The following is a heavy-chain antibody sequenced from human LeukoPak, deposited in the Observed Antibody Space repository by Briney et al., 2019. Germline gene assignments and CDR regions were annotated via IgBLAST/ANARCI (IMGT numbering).Heavy chain of an antibody. CDR1: GFTISNHG. D-gene: IGHD6-19*01. J-gene: IGHJ5*02. CDR3: AKDWGSSDWYNWFDP. V-gene: IGHV3-30*18. Sequence: GTSLRLSCVVSGFTISNHGMHWVRQAPGKGLEWVAMISHDGGSAYYGDSVKGRLTIFRDNSKSTLYLQMNSLRTEDTGVYYCAKDWGSSDWYNWFDPWGQGTLVTVSS. CDR2: ISHDGGSA.